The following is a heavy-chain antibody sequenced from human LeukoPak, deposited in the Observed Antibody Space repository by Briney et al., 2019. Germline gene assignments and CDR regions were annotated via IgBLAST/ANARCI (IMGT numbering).Heavy chain of an antibody. D-gene: IGHD6-13*01. Sequence: PSETLSLTCTVSGSSISRDYWSWIRQPPGKGLEWIGYIYYTGSTNYNPSLKSRVTISVDTSKNQFSLKLSSATAADTAVYYCARDRPGGSSLDYWGQGTLVTVSS. CDR3: ARDRPGGSSLDY. J-gene: IGHJ4*02. V-gene: IGHV4-59*01. CDR1: GSSISRDY. CDR2: IYYTGST.